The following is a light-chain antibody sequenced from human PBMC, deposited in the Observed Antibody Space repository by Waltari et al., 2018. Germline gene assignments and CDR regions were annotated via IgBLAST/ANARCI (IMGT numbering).Light chain of an antibody. J-gene: IGLJ3*02. CDR2: DDS. V-gene: IGLV2-14*03. Sequence: QSALTPPASVPGSPAPSITIPCTGTSSGVGGYYDFPWYQQHPGNAPKLMISDDSNRPPGVSNRLSGSKTCKTAALTISGLQAEDGADYYCSSYTSSSTLWVFGGGTKLTVL. CDR3: SSYTSSSTLWV. CDR1: SSGVGGYYD.